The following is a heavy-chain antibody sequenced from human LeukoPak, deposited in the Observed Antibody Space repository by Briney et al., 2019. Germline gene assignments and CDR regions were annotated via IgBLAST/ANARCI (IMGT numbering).Heavy chain of an antibody. V-gene: IGHV3-7*01. CDR1: GFTFRSYW. D-gene: IGHD4-17*01. J-gene: IGHJ4*02. Sequence: GGSLRLSCVASGFTFRSYWMTWVRQAPGKGLEWVANIKQDGSEKHYVDSVKGRFTISRDNTKNSLYLQLNSLRAEDTAVYYCARDLLYGDYVGAYFDYWGQGTLVTVSS. CDR3: ARDLLYGDYVGAYFDY. CDR2: IKQDGSEK.